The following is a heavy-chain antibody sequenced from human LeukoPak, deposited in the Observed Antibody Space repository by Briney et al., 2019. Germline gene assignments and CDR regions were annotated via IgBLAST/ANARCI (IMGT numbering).Heavy chain of an antibody. CDR1: GFTFSSYW. J-gene: IGHJ5*02. D-gene: IGHD3-16*02. CDR2: IKQDGSEK. V-gene: IGHV3-7*03. Sequence: GGSLRLSCAASGFTFSSYWMSWVRQAPGKGLEWVANIKQDGSEKYYVDSVKGRFTISRDNAKNSLYLQMNSLRAEDTAVYYCAREGPSYDYVWGTYRSGWFDPWGQGTLVTVSS. CDR3: AREGPSYDYVWGTYRSGWFDP.